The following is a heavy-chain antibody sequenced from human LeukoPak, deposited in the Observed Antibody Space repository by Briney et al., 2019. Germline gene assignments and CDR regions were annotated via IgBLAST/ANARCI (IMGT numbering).Heavy chain of an antibody. Sequence: GGSLRLSCAASGFTFSSYSMNWVRQAPGKGLEWVSSISSSSSYIYYADSVKGRFTISRDNAKNSLYLQMNSLRAEDTAVYYCAREGVYSSSWYNGDAFDIWGQGTMVTVSS. V-gene: IGHV3-21*01. J-gene: IGHJ3*02. D-gene: IGHD6-13*01. CDR1: GFTFSSYS. CDR3: AREGVYSSSWYNGDAFDI. CDR2: ISSSSSYI.